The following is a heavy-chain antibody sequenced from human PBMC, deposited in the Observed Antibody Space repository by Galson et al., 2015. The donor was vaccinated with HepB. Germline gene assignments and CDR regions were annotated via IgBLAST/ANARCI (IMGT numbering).Heavy chain of an antibody. Sequence: ETLSLTCTVSGGSISSCCWSWIRQPPGKGLEWIGYIYYSGSTNYNPSLKSRVTISVDTSKNQFSLKLSSVTAADTAVYYCARAGRFLEWLSAIDYWGQGTLVTVSS. D-gene: IGHD3-3*01. CDR1: GGSISSCC. CDR2: IYYSGST. CDR3: ARAGRFLEWLSAIDY. V-gene: IGHV4-59*01. J-gene: IGHJ4*02.